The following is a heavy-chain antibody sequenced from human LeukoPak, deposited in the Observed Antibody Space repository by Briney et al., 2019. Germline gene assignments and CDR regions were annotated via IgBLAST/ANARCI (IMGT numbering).Heavy chain of an antibody. D-gene: IGHD5-12*01. V-gene: IGHV3-30*02. CDR3: AKGGGYEAQYYYYYLDV. CDR1: GFTFSRYG. Sequence: GGSLRLSCAASGFTFSRYGMHWVRQVPGKGLEWVASIRYDGSNTYYADSVKGRFTISRDNSKNTLYLQMKSLRAEDTAVYYCAKGGGYEAQYYYYYLDVWGKGTTVTISS. J-gene: IGHJ6*03. CDR2: IRYDGSNT.